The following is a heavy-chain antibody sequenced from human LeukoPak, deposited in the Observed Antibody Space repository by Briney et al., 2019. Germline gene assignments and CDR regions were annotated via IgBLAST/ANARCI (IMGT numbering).Heavy chain of an antibody. D-gene: IGHD2-2*02. CDR2: ISSSGSTI. Sequence: GGSLRLSCAASGFTFSSYEMNWVRQAPGKGLEWVSYISSSGSTIYYADSVKGRFTISRDNAKNSLYLQMNSLRAEDTAVYYCAKVVPVAILDVHFDHWGQGALVTVSS. J-gene: IGHJ4*02. CDR1: GFTFSSYE. CDR3: AKVVPVAILDVHFDH. V-gene: IGHV3-48*03.